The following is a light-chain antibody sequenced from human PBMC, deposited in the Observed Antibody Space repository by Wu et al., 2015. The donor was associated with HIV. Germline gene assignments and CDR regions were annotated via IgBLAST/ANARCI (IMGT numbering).Light chain of an antibody. CDR1: QTVNSDF. V-gene: IGKV3-20*01. CDR2: AAS. CDR3: HQYGSSPAP. Sequence: ETVLTQSPATLSVSPGERATLSCRASQTVNSDFLAWYQQKPGQAPRLVIFAASIPATGIPQRFSGSGSGTNFSLIINRLEPEDFGVYYCHQYGSSPAPFGGGTRVDVK. J-gene: IGKJ4*01.